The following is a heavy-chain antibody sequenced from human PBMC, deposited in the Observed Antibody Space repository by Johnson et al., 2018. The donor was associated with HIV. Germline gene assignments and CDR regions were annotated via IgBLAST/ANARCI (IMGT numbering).Heavy chain of an antibody. J-gene: IGHJ3*02. CDR3: AREVAGDYGDSPGAFDI. Sequence: QLVESGGGVVRPGGSLRLSCAASGFTFDDYAMHWVRQAPGKGLEWVSGISWNSGSIGYADSVKGRFTISRDNSKNTLYLQMNSLRAEDTAVYYCAREVAGDYGDSPGAFDIWGPGTMVTVSS. D-gene: IGHD4-17*01. CDR1: GFTFDDYA. V-gene: IGHV3-9*01. CDR2: ISWNSGSI.